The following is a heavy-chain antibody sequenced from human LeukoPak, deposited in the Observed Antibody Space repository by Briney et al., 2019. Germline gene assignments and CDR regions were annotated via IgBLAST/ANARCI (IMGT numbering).Heavy chain of an antibody. CDR1: GFTFSGYW. J-gene: IGHJ6*03. Sequence: PGGSLRLSCAASGFTFSGYWMHWVRQAPGKGLEWVSSISSSSSYIYYADSVKGRFTISRDNAKNSPYLQMNSLRAEDTAVYYCARVGIVVVPAATTPGYYMDVWGKGTTVTVSS. V-gene: IGHV3-21*01. CDR3: ARVGIVVVPAATTPGYYMDV. D-gene: IGHD2-2*01. CDR2: ISSSSSYI.